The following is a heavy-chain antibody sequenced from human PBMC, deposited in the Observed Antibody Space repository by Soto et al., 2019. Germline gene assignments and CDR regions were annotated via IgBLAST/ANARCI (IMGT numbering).Heavy chain of an antibody. V-gene: IGHV3-30*18. D-gene: IGHD2-2*01. CDR2: ISYDGSNK. J-gene: IGHJ4*02. CDR3: AKDRRGYCSSTSCPYFDY. CDR1: GFTFSSYV. Sequence: GGSLRLSCAASGFTFSSYVMHWVRQAPGKGLEWVAVISYDGSNKYYADSVKGRFTISRDNSKNTLYLQMNSLRAEDTAVYYCAKDRRGYCSSTSCPYFDYWGQGTLVTVSS.